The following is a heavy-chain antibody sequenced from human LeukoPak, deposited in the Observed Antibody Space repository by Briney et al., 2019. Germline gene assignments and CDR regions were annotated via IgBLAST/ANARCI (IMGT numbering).Heavy chain of an antibody. D-gene: IGHD4-17*01. Sequence: SETLSLTCTVSGGSISSYYWSWIRQPPGKGLEWIGYIYYSGSTNYNPSLKSRVTISVDTSKNQFSLKLSSVTAADTAVYYCARTDYGDYVGYFDYWGQGTLVTVSS. CDR1: GGSISSYY. J-gene: IGHJ4*02. CDR3: ARTDYGDYVGYFDY. CDR2: IYYSGST. V-gene: IGHV4-59*08.